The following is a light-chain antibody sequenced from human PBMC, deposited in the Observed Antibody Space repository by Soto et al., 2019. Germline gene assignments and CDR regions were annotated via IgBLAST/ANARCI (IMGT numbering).Light chain of an antibody. V-gene: IGLV2-23*02. CDR1: SSDVGSYNF. J-gene: IGLJ3*02. CDR3: CSYAGRSTWV. Sequence: QSALTQPASVSGSPGQSITISCTGGSSDVGSYNFVSWYQQQPGRAPKLMIYEVTKRPSGASNRVSGSRSGNTASLTISGLQAEDEADYYCCSYAGRSTWVFGGGTKVTVL. CDR2: EVT.